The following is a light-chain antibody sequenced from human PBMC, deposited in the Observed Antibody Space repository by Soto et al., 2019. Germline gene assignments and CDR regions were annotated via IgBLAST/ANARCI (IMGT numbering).Light chain of an antibody. Sequence: DIHMTQSPSTLSASVGDRVTITCRASQSISSWLGWYQQKPGKAPKLLIYDASSLESGVPSRFSGSGSGTEFTLTISSLQPDDFATYYCQQYNSYSQTFGQGTKVDIK. CDR3: QQYNSYSQT. J-gene: IGKJ1*01. CDR1: QSISSW. V-gene: IGKV1-5*01. CDR2: DAS.